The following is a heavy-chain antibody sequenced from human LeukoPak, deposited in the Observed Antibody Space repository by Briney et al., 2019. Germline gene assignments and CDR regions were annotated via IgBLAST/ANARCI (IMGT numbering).Heavy chain of an antibody. CDR2: ISSSSSYI. Sequence: GGSLRLSCVATGFTFSSYSMNWVRQAPGKGLEWVSSISSSSSYIYYADSVKGRFTISRDNAKNSLYLQMNSLRAEDTAVYYCAREQQTTILGFYYYYGMDVWGQGTTVTVSS. CDR3: AREQQTTILGFYYYYGMDV. CDR1: GFTFSSYS. D-gene: IGHD3-9*01. J-gene: IGHJ6*02. V-gene: IGHV3-21*01.